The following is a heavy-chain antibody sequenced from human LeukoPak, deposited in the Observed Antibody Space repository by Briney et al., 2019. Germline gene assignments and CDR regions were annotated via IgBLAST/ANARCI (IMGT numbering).Heavy chain of an antibody. V-gene: IGHV3-30-3*01. D-gene: IGHD5-18*01. CDR1: GFTFSSYA. Sequence: GRSLRLSCAASGFTFSSYAMHWVRQAPGKGLEWVAVISYDGSNKYYADSVKGRFTISRDNSKNTLYLQMNSLRAEDTAVYYCARGGGYSYGYGAFDIWGQGTMVTVSS. CDR2: ISYDGSNK. CDR3: ARGGGYSYGYGAFDI. J-gene: IGHJ3*02.